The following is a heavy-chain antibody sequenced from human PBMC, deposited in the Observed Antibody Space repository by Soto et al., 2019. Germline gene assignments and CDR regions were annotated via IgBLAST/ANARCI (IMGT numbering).Heavy chain of an antibody. V-gene: IGHV1-69*02. CDR1: GDTFSRHT. Sequence: QVQLVQSGAEVKKPGSSVKVSCKASGDTFSRHTISWVRQAPGQGLEWMGRLIPILGIANYAQKFQGRVTSTADKSTSTAYMDLSSLRSEDTAVYYCARGAEMGTVTKGYYYDMDVWGKGTTVTVSS. D-gene: IGHD4-17*01. CDR2: LIPILGIA. J-gene: IGHJ6*03. CDR3: ARGAEMGTVTKGYYYDMDV.